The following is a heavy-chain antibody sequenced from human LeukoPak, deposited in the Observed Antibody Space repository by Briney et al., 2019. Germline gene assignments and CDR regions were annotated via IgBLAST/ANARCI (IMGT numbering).Heavy chain of an antibody. Sequence: GASVTLSCKASGYTFTSYGISWVRQAPGQGLEWMGWISAYNGNTNYAQKLKGRVTMTTDTSTSTAYMELRSLRSDDTAVDYCARVRRYCSGGSCYCAGPHAFDIWGQGTMVTVSS. D-gene: IGHD2-15*01. J-gene: IGHJ3*02. V-gene: IGHV1-18*01. CDR3: ARVRRYCSGGSCYCAGPHAFDI. CDR1: GYTFTSYG. CDR2: ISAYNGNT.